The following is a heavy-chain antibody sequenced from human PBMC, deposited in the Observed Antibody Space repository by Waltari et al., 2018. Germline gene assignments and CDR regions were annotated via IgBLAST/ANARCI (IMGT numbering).Heavy chain of an antibody. CDR3: ARYGDYAFDI. CDR2: IDWDYDK. D-gene: IGHD4-17*01. J-gene: IGHJ3*02. CDR1: GFPLSTSGMR. V-gene: IGHV2-70*04. Sequence: QVTLKESGHALVKHTQTLTLTCTFSGFPLSTSGMRVSWHRQPPGKALGLLARIDWDYDKFYSPSLKTRLTISKDTSKNQVVLTMTNMDPVDTATYYCARYGDYAFDIWGQGTMVTVSS.